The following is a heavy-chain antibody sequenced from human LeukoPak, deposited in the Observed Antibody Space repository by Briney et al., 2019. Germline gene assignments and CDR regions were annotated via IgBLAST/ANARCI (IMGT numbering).Heavy chain of an antibody. J-gene: IGHJ4*02. V-gene: IGHV3-15*01. D-gene: IGHD1-26*01. CDR1: GFTFRNAW. CDR3: TTGRSGSYYYPPDFDY. CDR2: IKSKTDGGTT. Sequence: KPGGSLRLSCAASGFTFRNAWMSWVRQAPGKGLEWVGRIKSKTDGGTTDYAAPVKGRFTISRDDSKNTLYLQMNSLKTEDTAVYYCTTGRSGSYYYPPDFDYWGQGTLVTVSS.